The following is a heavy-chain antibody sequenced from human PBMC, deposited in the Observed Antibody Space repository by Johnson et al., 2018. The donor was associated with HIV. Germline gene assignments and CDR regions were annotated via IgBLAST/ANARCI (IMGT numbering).Heavy chain of an antibody. V-gene: IGHV3-30*18. CDR3: AKDMPMIAQQDI. D-gene: IGHD3-22*01. Sequence: QVQLLESGGGVVQPGRSLRLSCAASGFTFSSYGMHWVRQAPGKGLEWVAVISYDGSNKYYGDSVKGRFTISRDNSKNTLYLQMNSLRAEDTAVYYCAKDMPMIAQQDIWGQGTMVTVSS. CDR1: GFTFSSYG. J-gene: IGHJ3*02. CDR2: ISYDGSNK.